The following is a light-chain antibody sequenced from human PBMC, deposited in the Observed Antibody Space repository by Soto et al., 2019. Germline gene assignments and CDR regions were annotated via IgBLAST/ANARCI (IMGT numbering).Light chain of an antibody. CDR3: HQYGSSPGT. V-gene: IGKV3-20*01. Sequence: EIVLTQSPDTLSLSPGERATLSCRASQSVSSFYLAWYQQKPGQAPRLLINAASSRATGIPDRFSGSGSGTDFTLTITRLEPEDFAVYFCHQYGSSPGTFGQGTKLEIK. CDR2: AAS. CDR1: QSVSSFY. J-gene: IGKJ2*01.